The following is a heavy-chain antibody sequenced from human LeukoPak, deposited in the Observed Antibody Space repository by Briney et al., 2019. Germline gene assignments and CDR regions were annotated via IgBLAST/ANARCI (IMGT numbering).Heavy chain of an antibody. D-gene: IGHD5-24*01. CDR2: INPNTGGT. J-gene: IGHJ6*03. V-gene: IGHV1-2*02. CDR3: ASSDGYNKAGYYYMDV. Sequence: ASVKVSCKASGYTLTAYYMHWVRQAPGQGLEWMGWINPNTGGTNYAQKFQGRVTMTWDTSISTAYMELRGLRSDDTAVFYCASSDGYNKAGYYYMDVWGKGATVTVSS. CDR1: GYTLTAYY.